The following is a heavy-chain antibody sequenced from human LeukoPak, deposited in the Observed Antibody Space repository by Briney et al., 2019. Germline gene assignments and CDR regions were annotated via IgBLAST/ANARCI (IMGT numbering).Heavy chain of an antibody. D-gene: IGHD3-3*01. CDR2: ISGRGGST. J-gene: IGHJ3*02. V-gene: IGHV3-23*01. CDR1: GFTFSSYA. Sequence: GGSLRLSCAASGFTFSSYAMSWVRQAPGKGLEWVSAISGRGGSTYYADSVKGRFTISRDNSKNTLYLQMNSLRAEDTAVYYCAKTYYDFWSPDAFDIWGQGTMVTVSS. CDR3: AKTYYDFWSPDAFDI.